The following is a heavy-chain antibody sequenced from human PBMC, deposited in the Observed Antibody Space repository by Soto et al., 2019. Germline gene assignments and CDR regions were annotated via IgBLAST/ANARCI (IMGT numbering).Heavy chain of an antibody. CDR1: GGSFSGYS. Sequence: SETLSLTCAVYGGSFSGYSWSWIRQPPGKGLEWIGEIIHSVSTNYNPSLKSRVTISVDTSKNQFSLKLSSVTAADTTVYYCARTGAYYEFWSGYNPYCFDDWGQGTLVTVSS. CDR2: IIHSVST. D-gene: IGHD3-3*01. V-gene: IGHV4-34*12. CDR3: ARTGAYYEFWSGYNPYCFDD. J-gene: IGHJ4*02.